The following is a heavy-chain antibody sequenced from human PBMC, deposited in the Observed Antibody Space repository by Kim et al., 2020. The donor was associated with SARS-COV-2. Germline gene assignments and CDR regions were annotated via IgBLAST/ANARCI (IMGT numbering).Heavy chain of an antibody. V-gene: IGHV3-33*01. CDR3: ARVLQPPGYSSSWYIYYYGIDV. Sequence: GGSLRLSCAASGFTFSSYCIHWVRQAPGKGPEWVAVIWYDGSNKYYADSVKGRFTISRDNSKNTLYLQMNSLRAEDTAVYYCARVLQPPGYSSSWYIYYYGIDVWGQGATVTVSS. CDR2: IWYDGSNK. J-gene: IGHJ6*02. D-gene: IGHD6-13*01. CDR1: GFTFSSYC.